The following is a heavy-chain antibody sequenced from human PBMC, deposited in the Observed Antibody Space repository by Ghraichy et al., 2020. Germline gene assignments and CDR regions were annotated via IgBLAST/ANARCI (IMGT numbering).Heavy chain of an antibody. J-gene: IGHJ3*02. V-gene: IGHV3-23*01. CDR1: GFPFSSYA. D-gene: IGHD3-22*01. CDR2: ISGTGGST. CDR3: AKHHVYDRCADHAFDI. Sequence: GGSLRLSCAASGFPFSSYAMSWVRQAPGKGLEWVSSISGTGGSTYYADSLKGRFTISRDNSKSTLYVQMNTLRAEDTAVYFCAKHHVYDRCADHAFDIWGQGTTVTVSS.